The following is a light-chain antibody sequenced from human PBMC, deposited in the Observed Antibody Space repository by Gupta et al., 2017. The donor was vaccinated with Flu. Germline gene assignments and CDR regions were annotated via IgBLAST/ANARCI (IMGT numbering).Light chain of an antibody. Sequence: PSSLSASVGDRVTITCQASQGIRNYLSWFQQKPGKAPKLLIYGVSKLETGVPSRFSGSGSGTDFTFTISSLQPEDIATYYCQQSDILPPTFGPGTKVDIK. V-gene: IGKV1-33*01. J-gene: IGKJ3*01. CDR2: GVS. CDR1: QGIRNY. CDR3: QQSDILPPT.